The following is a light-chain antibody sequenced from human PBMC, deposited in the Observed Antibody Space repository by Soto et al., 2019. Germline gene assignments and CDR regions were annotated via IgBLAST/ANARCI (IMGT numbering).Light chain of an antibody. V-gene: IGLV2-14*01. CDR1: NSDVGGYNY. J-gene: IGLJ1*01. Sequence: QSALTQPRSVSGSPGQSLTISCTGTNSDVGGYNYVSWYQQHPGKAPKLMIYEVSNRPSGVSNRFSGSKSGNTASLTISGLQAEDEADYYCSSYTSSSTRVFGTGTKLNVL. CDR2: EVS. CDR3: SSYTSSSTRV.